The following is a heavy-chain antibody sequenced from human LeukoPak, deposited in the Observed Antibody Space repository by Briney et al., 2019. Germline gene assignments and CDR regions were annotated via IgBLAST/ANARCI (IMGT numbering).Heavy chain of an antibody. V-gene: IGHV4-59*11. CDR3: ARDTAIFEY. D-gene: IGHD5-18*01. CDR1: GVSISSHY. CDR2: IFNRGST. J-gene: IGHJ4*02. Sequence: SETLSLTCTVSGVSISSHYWSWIRQSPGKGLEWIGYIFNRGSTNYSPSLKSRVTMSVDASKNQFSLELSSVTAADTAVYYCARDTAIFEYWGQGTLVSVSS.